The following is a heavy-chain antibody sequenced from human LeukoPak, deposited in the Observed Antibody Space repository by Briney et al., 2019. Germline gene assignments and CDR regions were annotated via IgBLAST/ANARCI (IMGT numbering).Heavy chain of an antibody. D-gene: IGHD2/OR15-2a*01. V-gene: IGHV4-59*01. Sequence: SETLSLTCTVSGGSISSYYWSWIRQPPGKGLEWIGYIYYSGSTNYNPSLKSRVTISVDTSKNQFSLKLSSVTAADTAVYYCASTTIVQPGWFDPWGQGTPVTVSS. CDR2: IYYSGST. J-gene: IGHJ5*02. CDR3: ASTTIVQPGWFDP. CDR1: GGSISSYY.